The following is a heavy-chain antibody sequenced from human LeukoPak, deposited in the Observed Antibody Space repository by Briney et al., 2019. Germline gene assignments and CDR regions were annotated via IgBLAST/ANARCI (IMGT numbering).Heavy chain of an antibody. Sequence: TGGSLRLPCAASGFTFSSYGMHWVRQAPGKGLEWVAVISYDGSNKYHADSVKGRFTISRDNSKNTLYLQMNSLRAEDTAVYYCAKDSYGMDVWGRGTTVTVSS. J-gene: IGHJ6*02. CDR1: GFTFSSYG. CDR2: ISYDGSNK. CDR3: AKDSYGMDV. V-gene: IGHV3-30*18.